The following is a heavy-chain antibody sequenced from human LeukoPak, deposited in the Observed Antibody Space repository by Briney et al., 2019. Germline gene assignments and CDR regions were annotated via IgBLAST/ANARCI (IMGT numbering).Heavy chain of an antibody. Sequence: SETLSLTCTVSGGSISSGGYYWSWIRQHPEKGLEWIGYIYYSGSTYYNPSLKSRLTISVDTSENQFSLRLSSVTAADTAVYYCARRDSSYNWFDPWGQGALVTVSS. J-gene: IGHJ5*02. CDR2: IYYSGST. CDR3: ARRDSSYNWFDP. V-gene: IGHV4-31*03. D-gene: IGHD6-6*01. CDR1: GGSISSGGYY.